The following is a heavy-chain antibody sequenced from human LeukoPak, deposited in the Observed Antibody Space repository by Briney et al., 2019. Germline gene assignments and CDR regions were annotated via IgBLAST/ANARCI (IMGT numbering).Heavy chain of an antibody. CDR3: ARHEGDFDY. CDR1: GGSISSSSYY. Sequence: SETLSLTCTVSGGSISSSSYYWGWIRQPPGKGLEWIGSIYYSGSTYYNPSLKSRVTISVDTSKNQFSLKLSSATAADTAVYYCARHEGDFDYWGQGTLVTVSS. V-gene: IGHV4-39*01. J-gene: IGHJ4*02. CDR2: IYYSGST.